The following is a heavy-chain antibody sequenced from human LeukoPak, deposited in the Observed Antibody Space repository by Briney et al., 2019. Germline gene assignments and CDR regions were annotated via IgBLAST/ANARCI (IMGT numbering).Heavy chain of an antibody. CDR2: IIPIFGTA. CDR1: GGTFSSYA. CDR3: ATIVGATNEGFDP. Sequence: ASVKVSCKASGGTFSSYAISWVRQAPGQGLEWMGRIIPIFGTANYAQKFQGRVTITADKSTSTAYMELSSLRSEDTAVYYCATIVGATNEGFDPWGQGTLVTASS. J-gene: IGHJ5*02. V-gene: IGHV1-69*06. D-gene: IGHD1-26*01.